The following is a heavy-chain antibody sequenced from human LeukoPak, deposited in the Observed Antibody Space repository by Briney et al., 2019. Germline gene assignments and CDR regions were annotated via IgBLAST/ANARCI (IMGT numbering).Heavy chain of an antibody. CDR2: ISGSGGST. CDR3: ATRGHCSSTSCYADYYGMDV. V-gene: IGHV3-23*01. Sequence: GSLRLSCAASGSTFSSYAMSWGRQAPGKGLEWISAISGSGGSTYYADSVKGRFTISRDNSKNTLYLLMNSLRAEDTAVYYCATRGHCSSTSCYADYYGMDVWGKGTTVTVSS. D-gene: IGHD2-2*01. CDR1: GSTFSSYA. J-gene: IGHJ6*04.